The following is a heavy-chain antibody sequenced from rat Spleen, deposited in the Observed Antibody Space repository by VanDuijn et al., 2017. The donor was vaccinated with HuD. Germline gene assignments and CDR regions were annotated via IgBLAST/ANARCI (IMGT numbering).Heavy chain of an antibody. J-gene: IGHJ2*01. Sequence: QVQLKESGPGLVQPSQTLSLTCTVSGLSLSSNSVSWVRQPPGKSLVWMGTLWAGGGTSYNSAVQSRLSISRDTSKSQVFLKMNSLQPEDTGTYYCARRRDSYAHFDYWGQGVMVNVSS. V-gene: IGHV2-72*01. CDR3: ARRRDSYAHFDY. CDR2: LWAGGGT. D-gene: IGHD1-12*01. CDR1: GLSLSSNS.